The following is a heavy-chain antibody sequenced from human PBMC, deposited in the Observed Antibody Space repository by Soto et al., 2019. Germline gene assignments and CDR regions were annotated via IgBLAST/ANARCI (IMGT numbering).Heavy chain of an antibody. J-gene: IGHJ5*02. Sequence: QLHLQESGPGLVKPSETLSLTCTVSGDSISSSSSFWAWIRQPPEKGLEWIGSIYYSGSTYYNPSLKSRVTISVDTSKIQFSLKLSSVTAADTAIFYCAKQTSTPYNSFDPWGQGTLVTVSS. V-gene: IGHV4-39*01. CDR1: GDSISSSSSF. CDR3: AKQTSTPYNSFDP. CDR2: IYYSGST. D-gene: IGHD2-15*01.